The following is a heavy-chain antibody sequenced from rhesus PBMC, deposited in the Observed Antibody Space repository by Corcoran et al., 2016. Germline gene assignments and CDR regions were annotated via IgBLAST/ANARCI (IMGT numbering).Heavy chain of an antibody. J-gene: IGHJ4*01. Sequence: QVQLQESGPGLVKPSETLSRTCDVSGGSISSSYGSWICQAPGKGLAGIGRIECSGGAAYYRSLKWRVRMSLETSRSRFSLKLSSVTAADPAVYYCARHMIDQTYFHWGQGVLVTVSS. CDR1: GGSISSSY. V-gene: IGHV4-160*01. CDR2: IECSGGA. CDR3: ARHMIDQTYFH. D-gene: IGHD2-2*01.